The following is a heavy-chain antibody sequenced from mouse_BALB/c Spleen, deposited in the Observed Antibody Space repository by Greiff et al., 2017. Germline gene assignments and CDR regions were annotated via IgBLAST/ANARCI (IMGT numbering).Heavy chain of an antibody. J-gene: IGHJ4*01. D-gene: IGHD2-2*01. Sequence: EVKLEESGGGLVKPGGSLKLSCAASGFTFSSYAMSWVRQTPEKRLEWVASISSGSSTYYPDSVKGRFTISRDNARNILYLQMSSLRSEDTAMYYCAKIYYGYDGYAMDYWGQGTSVTVSS. CDR3: AKIYYGYDGYAMDY. CDR2: ISSGSST. CDR1: GFTFSSYA. V-gene: IGHV5-6-5*01.